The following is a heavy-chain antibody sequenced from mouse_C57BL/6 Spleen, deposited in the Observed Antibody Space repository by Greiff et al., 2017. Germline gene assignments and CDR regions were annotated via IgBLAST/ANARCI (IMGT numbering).Heavy chain of an antibody. V-gene: IGHV1-7*01. CDR3: ARGEFYWGLDY. CDR2: INPSSGYT. D-gene: IGHD2-1*01. CDR1: GYTFTSYW. J-gene: IGHJ2*01. Sequence: QVQLQQSGAELAKPGASVKLSCKASGYTFTSYWMHWVKQRPGQGLEWIGYINPSSGYTKYHQKFKDQATLSADKSYSTAYMQLSSLTYEDSSVYYGARGEFYWGLDYWGQGTTLTVSS.